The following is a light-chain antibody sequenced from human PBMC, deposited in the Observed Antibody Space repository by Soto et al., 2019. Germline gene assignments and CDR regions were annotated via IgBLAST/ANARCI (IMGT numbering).Light chain of an antibody. CDR2: ATS. CDR3: PPYGDLPLT. Sequence: EIVVTQSPATLSVSPGERATLSCRASQSVGNNFAWYQQKPGQAPRLLIFATSTRATGVPARFSGSGSGTEFTLTISSLQSEDFAASYCPPYGDLPLTFGGGAKVEIE. CDR1: QSVGNN. V-gene: IGKV3-15*01. J-gene: IGKJ4*01.